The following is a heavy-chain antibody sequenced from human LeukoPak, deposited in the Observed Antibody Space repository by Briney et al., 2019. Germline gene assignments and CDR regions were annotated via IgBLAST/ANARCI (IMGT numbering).Heavy chain of an antibody. V-gene: IGHV1-2*02. CDR1: GITFSGYY. CDR2: INHNSGGT. Sequence: ASVKVSCKASGITFSGYYIHWVRQAPGQGLEWMGWINHNSGGTNYAQTFQGRVTMTRDTSISTDYMELSRLRSDGTAMYYCARSGYIYGNDYWGQGTLVTVSS. J-gene: IGHJ4*02. D-gene: IGHD5-18*01. CDR3: ARSGYIYGNDY.